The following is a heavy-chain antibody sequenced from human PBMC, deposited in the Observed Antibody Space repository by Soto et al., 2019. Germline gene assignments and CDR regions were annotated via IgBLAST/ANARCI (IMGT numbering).Heavy chain of an antibody. CDR1: GGSNSTYY. D-gene: IGHD6-6*01. CDR3: ARAESMGARAFAY. Sequence: QVQLQESGPGLVKPSETLSLTCTVSGGSNSTYYWSWIRQPVGKGLEWIGRIYASGSTDYNPSLKSRITMSVDTSRMQFSLNLSSVTAADTAVYYCARAESMGARAFAYWGQGTLVTVSS. J-gene: IGHJ4*02. V-gene: IGHV4-4*07. CDR2: IYASGST.